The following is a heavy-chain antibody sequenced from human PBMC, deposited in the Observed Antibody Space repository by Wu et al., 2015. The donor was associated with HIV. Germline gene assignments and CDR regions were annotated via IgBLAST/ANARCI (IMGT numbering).Heavy chain of an antibody. CDR3: ARSDFGSGTLASH. D-gene: IGHD3-10*01. Sequence: QVQLVQSGAEVKKPGASVKVSCRASEYTFTAYYLHWIRQAPGQRFEWMGYIIPRSGDTLYSQKFRDRVSLTRDTAISTAFMDLSGLTSGDTAVYYCARSDFGSGTLASHWGQGTLVTVSS. CDR1: EYTFTAYY. CDR2: IIPRSGDT. V-gene: IGHV1-2*02. J-gene: IGHJ4*02.